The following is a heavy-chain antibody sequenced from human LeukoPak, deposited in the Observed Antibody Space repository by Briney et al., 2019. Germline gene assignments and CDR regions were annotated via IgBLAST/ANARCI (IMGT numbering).Heavy chain of an antibody. Sequence: ASVKVSCKASGYTFTSYGISWVRQAPGQGLEWMGWISAYNGNTNYAQKFQGRVTITRDTSASTAYMELSSLRSEDTAVYYCARAHKLRYGSGSYYFDHWGQGTLVTVSS. D-gene: IGHD3-10*01. J-gene: IGHJ4*02. CDR2: ISAYNGNT. V-gene: IGHV1-18*01. CDR3: ARAHKLRYGSGSYYFDH. CDR1: GYTFTSYG.